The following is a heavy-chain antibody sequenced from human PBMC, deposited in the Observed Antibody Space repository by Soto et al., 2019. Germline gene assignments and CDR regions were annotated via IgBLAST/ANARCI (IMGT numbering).Heavy chain of an antibody. D-gene: IGHD3-3*01. V-gene: IGHV1-18*04. CDR3: ARYYDFWSGYNLAGKYYGMDV. CDR2: ISAYNGNT. Sequence: AAVKVSCKASGYTFTSYGSSWVRQAPGQGLEWMGWISAYNGNTNYAQKLQGRVTMTTDTSTSTAYMELRSLRSDDTAVYYCARYYDFWSGYNLAGKYYGMDVWGQGTTVTVSS. J-gene: IGHJ6*02. CDR1: GYTFTSYG.